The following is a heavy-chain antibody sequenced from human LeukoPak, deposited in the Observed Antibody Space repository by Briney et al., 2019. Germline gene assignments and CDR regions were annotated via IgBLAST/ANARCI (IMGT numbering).Heavy chain of an antibody. CDR3: ARDEWGDAFDI. V-gene: IGHV3-21*01. Sequence: GGSLRLSCAASGFPYSRYSMNWAPQAPGKGVEWVSSISSSNSYLHSADSVRGRFNISRDNAKTSLFLEMNSLRAEDTAVYYCARDEWGDAFDIWGQGTMVTVFS. CDR2: ISSSNSYL. CDR1: GFPYSRYS. J-gene: IGHJ3*02. D-gene: IGHD1-26*01.